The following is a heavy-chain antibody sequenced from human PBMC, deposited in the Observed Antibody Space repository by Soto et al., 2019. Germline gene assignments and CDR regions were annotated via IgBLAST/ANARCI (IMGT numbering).Heavy chain of an antibody. Sequence: PGGSLRLSFAASGFTFSSYWMSLVRQSPGKGLEWVANIKQDGSEKYYVDSVKGRFTISRDNAKNSLYLQMNSLRAEDTAVYYCARGPRVVMVRGVTHLDYWGQGTLVTVSS. CDR3: ARGPRVVMVRGVTHLDY. D-gene: IGHD3-10*01. V-gene: IGHV3-7*03. CDR2: IKQDGSEK. CDR1: GFTFSSYW. J-gene: IGHJ4*02.